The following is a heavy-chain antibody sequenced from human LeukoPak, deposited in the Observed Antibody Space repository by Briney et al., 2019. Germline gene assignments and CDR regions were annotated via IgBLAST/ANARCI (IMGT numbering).Heavy chain of an antibody. D-gene: IGHD2-15*01. CDR3: AKSPVSSCRGSFCYPFDY. Sequence: PGGSLRLSCAASGFTFSSYGMNWVRQAPGKGLEWVSGISGDAGRTYYADSVKGRFTISRDNSRNTLYLQMNTLRAEDTAVYFCAKSPVSSCRGSFCYPFDYWGQGNLVTVSS. V-gene: IGHV3-23*01. CDR2: ISGDAGRT. CDR1: GFTFSSYG. J-gene: IGHJ4*02.